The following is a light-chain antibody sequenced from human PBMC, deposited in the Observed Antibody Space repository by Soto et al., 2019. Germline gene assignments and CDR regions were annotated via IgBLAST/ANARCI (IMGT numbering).Light chain of an antibody. CDR2: EVS. CDR1: SSDIGAYNY. J-gene: IGLJ2*01. CDR3: SSYTGTNNPVV. Sequence: QSVLTQPSSASGSPGQSVTISCTGTSSDIGAYNYVSWYQQHSGKAPKVLIYEVSERPSGVPDRFSGSKSGNTASLTVSGLQAEDEADYYCSSYTGTNNPVVFGGGTKLTVL. V-gene: IGLV2-8*01.